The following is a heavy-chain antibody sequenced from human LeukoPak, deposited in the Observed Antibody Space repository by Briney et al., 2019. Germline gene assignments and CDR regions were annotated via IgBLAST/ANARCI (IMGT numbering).Heavy chain of an antibody. CDR1: GYSFTSDW. V-gene: IGHV5-51*01. D-gene: IGHD3-22*01. CDR3: ARAGYYDSSGQYYFDY. Sequence: GESLKISCKGSGYSFTSDWIGWVRQMPGKGLEWMGIIYPGDSDTRYSPSFQGQVTISADKSISTAYLQWSSLKASDTAMYYCARAGYYDSSGQYYFDYWGQGTLVTVSS. J-gene: IGHJ4*02. CDR2: IYPGDSDT.